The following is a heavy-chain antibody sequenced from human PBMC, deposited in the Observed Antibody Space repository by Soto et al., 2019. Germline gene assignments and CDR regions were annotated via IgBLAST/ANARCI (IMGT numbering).Heavy chain of an antibody. CDR1: GGTFSTYS. CDR3: TIGSWSGAVFDI. J-gene: IGHJ3*02. D-gene: IGHD2-2*01. CDR2: IIPMLGIA. V-gene: IGHV1-69*02. Sequence: QVQLVQSGAEVKKPGSAVKVSCKDSGGTFSTYSMFWVRQAPGQGLEWMGRIIPMLGIANYAQKFQGRVTITADKSTGTAYMELSSLRSEDTALSYFTIGSWSGAVFDIWGQGTMVTVSS.